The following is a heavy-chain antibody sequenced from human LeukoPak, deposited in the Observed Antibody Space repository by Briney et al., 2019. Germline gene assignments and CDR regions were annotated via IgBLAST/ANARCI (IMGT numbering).Heavy chain of an antibody. V-gene: IGHV4-34*01. J-gene: IGHJ4*02. D-gene: IGHD1-26*01. CDR2: INHSGSA. CDR1: GGSFSGYY. Sequence: SETLSLTCAVYGGSFSGYYWSWIRQPPGKGLEWIGEINHSGSANYNPSLKSRVTISVDTSKNQFSLKLSSVTAADTAVYYCARSLGVGAGGYYFDYWGQGTLVTVSS. CDR3: ARSLGVGAGGYYFDY.